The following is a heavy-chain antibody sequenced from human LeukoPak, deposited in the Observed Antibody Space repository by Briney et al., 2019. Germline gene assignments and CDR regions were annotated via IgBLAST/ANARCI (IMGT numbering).Heavy chain of an antibody. CDR2: ISSSGSTI. V-gene: IGHV3-11*04. CDR3: ARDVVVVPAARRRGAFDI. J-gene: IGHJ3*02. D-gene: IGHD2-2*01. CDR1: GFTFSDYY. Sequence: GGSLRLSCAASGFTFSDYYMSWIRQAPGKGLEWVSYISSSGSTIYYADSVKGRFTISRDNAKNSLYLQMNSLRAEDTAVYYCARDVVVVPAARRRGAFDIWGQGTMVTVSS.